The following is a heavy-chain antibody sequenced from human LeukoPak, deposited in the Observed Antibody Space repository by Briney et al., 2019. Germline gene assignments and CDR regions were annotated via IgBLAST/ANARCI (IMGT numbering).Heavy chain of an antibody. Sequence: GGSXRLSCXXSGFTFSNYAMIWVRQAPGKGLECVSTINGEMNFKYYADSVKGRFTISRDNSENTLYLHMSNMRPEDTATYYCARNEAGYHYYIGXWG. CDR2: INGEMNFK. V-gene: IGHV3-23*01. CDR3: ARNEAGYHYYIGX. J-gene: IGHJ6*03. CDR1: GFTFSNYA. D-gene: IGHD1-14*01.